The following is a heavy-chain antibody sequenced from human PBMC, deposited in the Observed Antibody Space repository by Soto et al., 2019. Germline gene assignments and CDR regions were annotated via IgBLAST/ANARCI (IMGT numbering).Heavy chain of an antibody. D-gene: IGHD3-22*01. J-gene: IGHJ4*02. CDR3: ARMNYYDTSGYPFDY. V-gene: IGHV4-59*01. CDR1: GGSISSYY. CDR2: IYFRGTT. Sequence: QVQLQESGPGLVKPSETLSLTCTVSGGSISSYYWSWVRQPPGRGLEWIGYIYFRGTTNYNPSLKSRVPTSADTSKNQFSLKLNSVTAADTAVYYCARMNYYDTSGYPFDYWGQGTLVTVSS.